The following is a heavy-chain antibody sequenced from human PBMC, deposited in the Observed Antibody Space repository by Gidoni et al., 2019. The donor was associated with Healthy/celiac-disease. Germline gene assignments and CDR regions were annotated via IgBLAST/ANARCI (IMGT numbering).Heavy chain of an antibody. CDR2: ISSSSSTI. Sequence: VQPGGSLRLSCAASGFTFSSYSMNWVRQAPGKGLEWDSYISSSSSTIYYADSVNGRFTISRDNAKNSLYLQMNSLRDEDTAVYYCARDAGDYGSGSYFPNWFDPWGQGTLVTVSS. V-gene: IGHV3-48*02. CDR3: ARDAGDYGSGSYFPNWFDP. CDR1: GFTFSSYS. J-gene: IGHJ5*02. D-gene: IGHD3-10*01.